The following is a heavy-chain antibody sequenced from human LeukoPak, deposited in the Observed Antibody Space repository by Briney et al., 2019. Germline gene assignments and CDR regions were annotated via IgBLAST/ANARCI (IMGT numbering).Heavy chain of an antibody. D-gene: IGHD2-2*01. CDR1: GGSFSGYY. V-gene: IGHV4-34*01. CDR3: ARHPPIDIVVVPVLDAFDI. CDR2: INHSGST. J-gene: IGHJ3*02. Sequence: PSETLSLTCAVYGGSFSGYYWSWIRQPPGKGLEWIGEINHSGSTNYNPSLKSRVTISVDTSKNQFSLKLSSVTAADTAVYYCARHPPIDIVVVPVLDAFDIWGQGTMVTVSS.